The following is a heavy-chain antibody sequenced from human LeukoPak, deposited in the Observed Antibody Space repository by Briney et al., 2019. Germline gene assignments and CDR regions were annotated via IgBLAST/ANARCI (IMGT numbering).Heavy chain of an antibody. CDR1: GFTFSSYG. Sequence: PGGSLRLSCAASGFTFSSYGMHWVRQAPGKGLEWVAVIWYDGSNNYYADSVKGRFTISRDNSKNTLYLQMNSLRAEDTAVYYCAKNRIPTAITPDSWGQGTLVTVSS. V-gene: IGHV3-30*02. CDR3: AKNRIPTAITPDS. D-gene: IGHD2-2*02. CDR2: IWYDGSNN. J-gene: IGHJ5*01.